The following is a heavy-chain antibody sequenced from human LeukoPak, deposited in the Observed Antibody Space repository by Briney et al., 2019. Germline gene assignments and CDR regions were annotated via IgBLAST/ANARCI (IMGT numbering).Heavy chain of an antibody. J-gene: IGHJ4*02. Sequence: KPSGTLSLTCTVSDGSINSYYWSWIRQPPGKGLEWIGYIYYSGSTNYNPSLRSRLTISVDTSKNQFSLKLSFVTAADTAVYYCARHLGRGFDYWGQGILVTVSS. CDR1: DGSINSYY. CDR3: ARHLGRGFDY. V-gene: IGHV4-59*08. CDR2: IYYSGST.